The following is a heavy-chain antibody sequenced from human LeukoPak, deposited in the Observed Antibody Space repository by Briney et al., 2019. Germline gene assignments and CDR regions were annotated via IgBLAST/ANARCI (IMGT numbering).Heavy chain of an antibody. Sequence: GGSLRLPCAASGFTFNNYSMHWVRQVPGKGLEWVSGINWNSDTMIYAASVKGRFTISRDNAKNSVYLQMNSLRADDTALYYCVRRGGPFYFDYWGQGTLVTVSS. V-gene: IGHV3-9*01. CDR2: INWNSDTM. D-gene: IGHD3-10*01. CDR1: GFTFNNYS. J-gene: IGHJ4*02. CDR3: VRRGGPFYFDY.